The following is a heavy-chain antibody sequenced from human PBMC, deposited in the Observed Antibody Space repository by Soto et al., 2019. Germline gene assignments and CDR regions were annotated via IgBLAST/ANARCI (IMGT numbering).Heavy chain of an antibody. V-gene: IGHV3-33*01. CDR1: GFIFSNYG. J-gene: IGHJ4*02. CDR3: AAGEPLNY. Sequence: GGSLRLSCAASGFIFSNYGMHWVRQAPGKGLEWVAIIWYDGSNKYYADSVKGRFTISRDNSKNTVYLQMSSLRAEDTAMYFCAAGEPLNYRGQGTLVTVSS. D-gene: IGHD3-10*01. CDR2: IWYDGSNK.